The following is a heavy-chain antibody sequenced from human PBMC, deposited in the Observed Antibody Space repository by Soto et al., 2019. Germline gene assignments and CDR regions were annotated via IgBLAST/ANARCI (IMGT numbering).Heavy chain of an antibody. CDR2: LSPILGIA. D-gene: IGHD6-13*01. J-gene: IGHJ4*02. Sequence: QVQLVQSGAEVKKPGSSVKVSCKASGGTFSSYTISWVRQAPGQGLEWMGRLSPILGIANDAQKFQGRVTVTAHTSTITDYMERCRLRYEATAAYYGARAPLQHLNYYFAYWGQGTLVTVSS. V-gene: IGHV1-69*02. CDR3: ARAPLQHLNYYFAY. CDR1: GGTFSSYT.